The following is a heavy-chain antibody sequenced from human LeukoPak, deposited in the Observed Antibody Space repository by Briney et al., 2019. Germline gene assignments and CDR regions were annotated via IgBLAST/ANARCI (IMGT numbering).Heavy chain of an antibody. CDR2: MRPNSGKT. J-gene: IGHJ4*02. CDR3: ARERGGQAGSYFPS. V-gene: IGHV1-8*01. Sequence: AASVTVSSKPSGYPFINYDINWVRQASGQGREWMGWMRPNSGKTGYAQKFQGRITMTRNISISTAYMELSSLRFDDTAVYFCARERGGQAGSYFPSWGQGALVTVSS. D-gene: IGHD1-26*01. CDR1: GYPFINYD.